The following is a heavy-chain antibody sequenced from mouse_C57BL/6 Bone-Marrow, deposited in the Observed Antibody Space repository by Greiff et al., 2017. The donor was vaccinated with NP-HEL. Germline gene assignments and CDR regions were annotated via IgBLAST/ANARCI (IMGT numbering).Heavy chain of an antibody. CDR2: FHPYNDDT. V-gene: IGHV1-47*01. CDR1: GYTFTTYP. J-gene: IGHJ3*01. D-gene: IGHD2-3*01. CDR3: ARWLLRFAY. Sequence: QVQLQQSGAELVKPGASVKMSCKASGYTFTTYPIEWMKQNHGKSLEWIGNFHPYNDDTKYNEKFKDKATLTVDKSSSTAYMQLSSLTSEDSAVYYCARWLLRFAYWGQGTLVTVSA.